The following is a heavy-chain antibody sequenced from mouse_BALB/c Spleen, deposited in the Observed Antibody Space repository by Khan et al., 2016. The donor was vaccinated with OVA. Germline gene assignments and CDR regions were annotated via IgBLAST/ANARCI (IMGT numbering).Heavy chain of an antibody. J-gene: IGHJ3*01. Sequence: QVQLQQSGAELVKPGASVGLSCKASGYTFTSYYLYWVKQRPGQGLEWIGDINPSSGGTNFNEKFKSKATLTVDKSSSTAYIQLNSLTSEDSAVYCCSRSGYGSFAYWGQGTLVTVSA. D-gene: IGHD2-2*01. V-gene: IGHV1S81*02. CDR2: INPSSGGT. CDR3: SRSGYGSFAY. CDR1: GYTFTSYY.